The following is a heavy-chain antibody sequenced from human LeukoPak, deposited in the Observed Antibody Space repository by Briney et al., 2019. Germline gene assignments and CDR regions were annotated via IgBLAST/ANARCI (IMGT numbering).Heavy chain of an antibody. Sequence: SETLSLTCTVSGGSISSYHWSWIRQPPGKGLEWIGYIYYSGSTNYNPSLKSRVTISVDTSKNQFSLKLSSVTAVDTAVYYRARGGNYMDVWGKGTTVTVSS. CDR2: IYYSGST. V-gene: IGHV4-59*01. CDR3: ARGGNYMDV. D-gene: IGHD3-16*01. J-gene: IGHJ6*03. CDR1: GGSISSYH.